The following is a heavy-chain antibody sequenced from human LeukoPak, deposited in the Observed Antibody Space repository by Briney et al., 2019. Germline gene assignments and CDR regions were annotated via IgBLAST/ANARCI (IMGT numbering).Heavy chain of an antibody. J-gene: IGHJ4*02. D-gene: IGHD3-22*01. Sequence: QPGGSLRLSCAASGFTFSSYALSWVRQAPGKGLEWVSAISGSGGSTYYADSVKGRFTISRDYSKNTLFLQMNSLRPEDTAVYYCAKDGEGYYYDNRAYFDYWGQGTLVTVSS. CDR3: AKDGEGYYYDNRAYFDY. V-gene: IGHV3-23*01. CDR1: GFTFSSYA. CDR2: ISGSGGST.